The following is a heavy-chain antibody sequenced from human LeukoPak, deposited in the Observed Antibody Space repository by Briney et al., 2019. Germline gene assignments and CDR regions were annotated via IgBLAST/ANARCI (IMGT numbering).Heavy chain of an antibody. V-gene: IGHV1-3*01. CDR2: INAGNGNT. CDR1: GYTFTNYA. D-gene: IGHD2/OR15-2a*01. Sequence: ASVKVSCTASGYTFTNYAVHWVRQAPGQRLEWMGWINAGNGNTKCSQKFQGRVTITRDTSASTAYLELSSLTSEDTAVYYCARDRRGYYYYGMDVWGQGTTVTVSS. CDR3: ARDRRGYYYYGMDV. J-gene: IGHJ6*02.